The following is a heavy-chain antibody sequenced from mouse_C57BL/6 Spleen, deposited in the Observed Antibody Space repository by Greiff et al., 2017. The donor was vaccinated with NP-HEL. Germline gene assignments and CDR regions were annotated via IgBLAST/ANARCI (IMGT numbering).Heavy chain of an antibody. J-gene: IGHJ3*01. Sequence: QVQLKQPGAELVRPGTSVKLSCKASGYTFTSYWMHWVKQRPGQGLEWIGVIDPSDSYTNYNQKFKGKATLTVDTSSSTAYMQLSSLTSEDSAVYYCARSRGYYDYEGFAYWGQGTLVTVSA. D-gene: IGHD2-4*01. CDR1: GYTFTSYW. CDR3: ARSRGYYDYEGFAY. CDR2: IDPSDSYT. V-gene: IGHV1-59*01.